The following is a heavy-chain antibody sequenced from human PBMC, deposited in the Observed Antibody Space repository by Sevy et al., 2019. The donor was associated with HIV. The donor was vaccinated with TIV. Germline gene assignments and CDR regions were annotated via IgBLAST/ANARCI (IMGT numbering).Heavy chain of an antibody. CDR2: INHSGRT. CDR1: GGSFRGYY. D-gene: IGHD2-15*01. Sequence: SETLSLTCAVYGGSFRGYYWNWIRQPPGKGLEWIGEINHSGRTNYNPSLKSRVTISVDTSKNHFSLKLGSVTAADTAVYYCARNNNYYYYAMDVWGQGTTVTVSS. V-gene: IGHV4-34*01. CDR3: ARNNNYYYYAMDV. J-gene: IGHJ6*02.